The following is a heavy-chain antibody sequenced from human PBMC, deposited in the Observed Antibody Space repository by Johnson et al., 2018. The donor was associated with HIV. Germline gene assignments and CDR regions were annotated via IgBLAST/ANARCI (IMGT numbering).Heavy chain of an antibody. D-gene: IGHD1-26*01. Sequence: VQLVESGGGVVQPGGSLRLSCAASGFTFSSYAMHCVRQAPGKGLEWIARIKSESDGGATDYSVPVRGRFTVSRDDSKNTLYLQMNSLKTEDTSLYYCARVKGATNALDIWGPGTLVTVSS. CDR2: IKSESDGGAT. CDR1: GFTFSSYA. CDR3: ARVKGATNALDI. V-gene: IGHV3-15*01. J-gene: IGHJ3*02.